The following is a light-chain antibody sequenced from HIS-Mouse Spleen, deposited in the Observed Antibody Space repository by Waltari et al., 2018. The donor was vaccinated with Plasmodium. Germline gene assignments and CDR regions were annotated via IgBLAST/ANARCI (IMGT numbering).Light chain of an antibody. J-gene: IGKJ1*01. CDR3: KQSYSTPWT. CDR2: AAS. CDR1: QSIRSY. Sequence: DIQMTQSPSSLSASVGDRVTITCRASQSIRSYLNWYQQKPGKAPKLLIYAASSLQSWVPSRFSGSGSGTDFTLTISSLQPEDFATYYCKQSYSTPWTFGQGTKVEIK. V-gene: IGKV1-39*01.